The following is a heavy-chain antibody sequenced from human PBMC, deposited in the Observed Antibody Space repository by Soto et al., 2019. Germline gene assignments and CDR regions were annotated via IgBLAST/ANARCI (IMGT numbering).Heavy chain of an antibody. CDR2: INHSGST. CDR1: GGSFSGYY. CDR3: ARFVVPAASSGTSKSYYYMDV. V-gene: IGHV4-34*01. D-gene: IGHD2-2*01. J-gene: IGHJ6*03. Sequence: SETLSLTCAVYGGSFSGYYWSWIRQPPGKGLEWIGEINHSGSTNYNPSLKSRVTISVDTSKNQFSLKLSSVTAADTAVYYCARFVVPAASSGTSKSYYYMDVWGKGTTVTVSS.